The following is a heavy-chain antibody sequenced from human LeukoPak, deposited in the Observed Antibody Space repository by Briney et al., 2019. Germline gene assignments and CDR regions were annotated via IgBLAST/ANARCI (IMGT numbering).Heavy chain of an antibody. D-gene: IGHD6-19*01. CDR2: IYYSGST. V-gene: IGHV4-59*01. CDR1: GGSISSYY. Sequence: SETLSLTCTVSGGSISSYYWSWIRQPPGKGLEWIGYIYYSGSTNYNPSLKSRVTISVDTSKNQFSLKLSSVTAADTAVYYCAREGSSGSQGEYFQHWGQGTLVTVSS. CDR3: AREGSSGSQGEYFQH. J-gene: IGHJ1*01.